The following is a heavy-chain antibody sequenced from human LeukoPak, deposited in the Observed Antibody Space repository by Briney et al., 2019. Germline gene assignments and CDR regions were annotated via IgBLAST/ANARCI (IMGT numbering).Heavy chain of an antibody. J-gene: IGHJ3*01. Sequence: GGSLRLSCAASGFTFSSYGMHWVRQAPGKGLEWVAVISYDGSNKYYADSVKGRFTISRDNSKNTLYLQMSSLRAEDTAVYYCAKDLSNDYLWGSDRIDAFDVWGQGTMVTVAS. CDR2: ISYDGSNK. V-gene: IGHV3-30*18. D-gene: IGHD3-16*02. CDR1: GFTFSSYG. CDR3: AKDLSNDYLWGSDRIDAFDV.